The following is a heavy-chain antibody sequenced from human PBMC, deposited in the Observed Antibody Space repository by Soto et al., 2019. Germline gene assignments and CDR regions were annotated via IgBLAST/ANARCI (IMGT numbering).Heavy chain of an antibody. CDR1: GFTFSSYA. Sequence: GGSLRLSCAASGFTFSSYAMSWVRQAPGKGLEWVSAISGSGGSTYYADSVKGRFTISRDNSKNTLYLQMNSLRAEDTAVYYCAKESLLLWFGERKSPFDYWGQGTLVTVSS. D-gene: IGHD3-10*01. J-gene: IGHJ4*02. V-gene: IGHV3-23*01. CDR3: AKESLLLWFGERKSPFDY. CDR2: ISGSGGST.